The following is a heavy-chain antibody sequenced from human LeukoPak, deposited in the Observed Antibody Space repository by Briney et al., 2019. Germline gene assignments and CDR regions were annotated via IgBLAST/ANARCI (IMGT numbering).Heavy chain of an antibody. CDR2: ISSSSSYI. CDR1: GFTFSSYS. V-gene: IGHV3-21*01. Sequence: GGSLRHSCAASGFTFSSYSMNWVRQAPGKGLEWVSSISSSSSYIYYADSVKGRFTISRDNAKNSLYLQMNSLRAEDTAVYYCANHLACGSTSCPSFDYWGQGTLVTVSS. CDR3: ANHLACGSTSCPSFDY. J-gene: IGHJ4*02. D-gene: IGHD2-2*01.